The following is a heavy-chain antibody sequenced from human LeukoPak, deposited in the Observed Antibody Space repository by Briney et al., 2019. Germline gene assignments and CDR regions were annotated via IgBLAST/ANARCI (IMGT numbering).Heavy chain of an antibody. CDR2: IVPILGIA. Sequence: GASVKVSCKASGGTFSSYAISWVRQAPGQGLEWMGRIVPILGIANYAQKFQGRVTITADKSTSTAYMELSSLRSEDTAVYYCARERMATPTWWFDPWGQGTLVTVSS. J-gene: IGHJ5*02. CDR1: GGTFSSYA. CDR3: ARERMATPTWWFDP. V-gene: IGHV1-69*04. D-gene: IGHD5-24*01.